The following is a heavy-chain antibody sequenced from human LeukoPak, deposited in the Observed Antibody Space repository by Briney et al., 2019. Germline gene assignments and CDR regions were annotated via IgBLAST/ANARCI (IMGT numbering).Heavy chain of an antibody. Sequence: SETLSLTRVVSLGSLTSTNWWTWVPQPPGKGLEWIGDVHLDGRTYYNPSLKSRLTMSVDLSENHVSLKLTPVTAADTAVYYCAREGGFYRPLDYSGQGTLVTVPS. V-gene: IGHV4-4*02. CDR3: AREGGFYRPLDY. CDR2: VHLDGRT. CDR1: LGSLTSTNW. J-gene: IGHJ4*02. D-gene: IGHD3-3*01.